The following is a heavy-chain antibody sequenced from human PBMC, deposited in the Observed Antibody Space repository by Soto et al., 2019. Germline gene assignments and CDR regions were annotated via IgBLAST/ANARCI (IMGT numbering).Heavy chain of an antibody. J-gene: IGHJ4*02. D-gene: IGHD7-27*01. V-gene: IGHV4-34*01. CDR3: ARGLPLSGNFWHADSYSDS. Sequence: SETLSLTCAVSGGTFSVYYWSWIRQSPGKGLEWIGYINHSGGTNYNPSLKSRVTISGDTSRSQFSLRLSSVTAADTAVYYCARGLPLSGNFWHADSYSDSWGLGKSVTVSS. CDR2: INHSGGT. CDR1: GGTFSVYY.